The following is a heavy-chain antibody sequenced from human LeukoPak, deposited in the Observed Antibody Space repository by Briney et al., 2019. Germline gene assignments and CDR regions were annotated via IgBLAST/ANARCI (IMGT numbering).Heavy chain of an antibody. CDR3: ARDPYSGNYGNDYYYYMDV. Sequence: PGGSLRLSCAASGFTFITYWMGWVRQAPGKGLEWVANIKHDGGETYYVGSVKGRFTISRDNAKNSLYLQMNTLSAEDTAVYYCARDPYSGNYGNDYYYYMDVWGKGTTVTISS. J-gene: IGHJ6*03. CDR2: IKHDGGET. CDR1: GFTFITYW. V-gene: IGHV3-7*01. D-gene: IGHD1-26*01.